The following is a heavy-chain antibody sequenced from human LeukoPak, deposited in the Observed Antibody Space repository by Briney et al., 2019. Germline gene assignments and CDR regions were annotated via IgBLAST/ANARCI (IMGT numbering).Heavy chain of an antibody. CDR2: VYYSGSTSGTT. CDR3: ARHGGRYNWSPSD. D-gene: IGHD1-20*01. Sequence: SETLSLTCTVSGGSISSSVYYRGWIRQPPGKGLEWIGSVYYSGSTSGTTYYNTSLESRVTISVDTSQSQFSLKLSFVTAADTAVYYCARHGGRYNWSPSDWGQGTLVTVSS. CDR1: GGSISSSVYY. V-gene: IGHV4-39*01. J-gene: IGHJ4*02.